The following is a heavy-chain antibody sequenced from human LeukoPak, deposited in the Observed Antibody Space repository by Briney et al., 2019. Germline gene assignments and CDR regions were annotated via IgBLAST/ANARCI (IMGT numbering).Heavy chain of an antibody. CDR2: INHSGST. D-gene: IGHD3-22*01. CDR1: GGSFSGYY. J-gene: IGHJ4*02. Sequence: SETLSLTCAVYGGSFSGYYWSWIRQPPGKGLEWIGEINHSGSTNYNPSLKSRVTISVDTSKNQFSLKLSSVTAADTAVYYCARHGKNYDRRFDYWGQGTLVTVSS. V-gene: IGHV4-34*01. CDR3: ARHGKNYDRRFDY.